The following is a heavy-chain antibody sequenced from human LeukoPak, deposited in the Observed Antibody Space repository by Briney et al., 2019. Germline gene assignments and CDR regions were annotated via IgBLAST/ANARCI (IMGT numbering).Heavy chain of an antibody. J-gene: IGHJ4*02. CDR2: IIPIFGTA. V-gene: IGHV1-69*13. CDR3: ARDSGRNNFDY. D-gene: IGHD1-26*01. Sequence: SVKVSCKASGGTFSSYAISWVRQAPGQGLEWTGGIIPIFGTANYAQKFQGRVTITADESTSTAYMELSSLRSEDTAVYYCARDSGRNNFDYWGQGTLVTVSS. CDR1: GGTFSSYA.